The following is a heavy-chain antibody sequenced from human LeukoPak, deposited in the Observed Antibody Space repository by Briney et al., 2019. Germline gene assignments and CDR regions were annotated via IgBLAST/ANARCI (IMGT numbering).Heavy chain of an antibody. CDR3: ARERGVPAASFDY. D-gene: IGHD2-2*01. Sequence: ASVKVSCKASGYTFTSYDIKWVRQATGQGLEWMGWMNPNSGNTGYAQKFQGRVTITRNTSISTAYMELSSLRSEDAAVYYCARERGVPAASFDYWGQGTLVTVSS. V-gene: IGHV1-8*03. J-gene: IGHJ4*02. CDR2: MNPNSGNT. CDR1: GYTFTSYD.